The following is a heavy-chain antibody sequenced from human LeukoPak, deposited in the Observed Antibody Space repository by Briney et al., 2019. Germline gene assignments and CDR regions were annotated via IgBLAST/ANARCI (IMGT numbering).Heavy chain of an antibody. CDR1: GGSISSGDHY. CDR3: ARATDYGDPRGFDY. D-gene: IGHD4-17*01. J-gene: IGHJ4*02. V-gene: IGHV4-30-4*01. CDR2: IYYSGST. Sequence: SETLSLTCTVSGGSISSGDHYWSWIRQPPGKGLEWIGYIYYSGSTYYNPSLKSRVTISVDTSKNQFSLKLSSVTAADTAVCYCARATDYGDPRGFDYWGQGTLVTVSS.